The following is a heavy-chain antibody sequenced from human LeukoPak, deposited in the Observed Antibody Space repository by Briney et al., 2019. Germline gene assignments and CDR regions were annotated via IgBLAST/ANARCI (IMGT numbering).Heavy chain of an antibody. D-gene: IGHD3-10*01. V-gene: IGHV4-59*01. CDR1: GGSISSYY. CDR2: IYYSGST. J-gene: IGHJ4*02. Sequence: PETLSLTCTVSGGSISSYYWSWIRQPPGKGLEWIGYIYYSGSTNYNPSLKSRVTISVDTSKNQFSLKLSSVTAADTAVYYCARTTYYYGSGSSRTFDYWGQGTLVTVSS. CDR3: ARTTYYYGSGSSRTFDY.